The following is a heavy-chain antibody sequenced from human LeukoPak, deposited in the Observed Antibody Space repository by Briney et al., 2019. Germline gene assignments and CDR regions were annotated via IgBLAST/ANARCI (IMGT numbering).Heavy chain of an antibody. CDR2: IYYSGST. Sequence: SSETLSLTCTVSGGSISNYYWSWIRQPPGKGLEWIGYIYYSGSTSYNPSLKSRVTISVDTSKNQFSLKLSSVTAADTAVYYCARDLYYDNSGYTFRRGGRGTLV. CDR1: GGSISNYY. D-gene: IGHD3-22*01. J-gene: IGHJ1*01. CDR3: ARDLYYDNSGYTFRR. V-gene: IGHV4-59*01.